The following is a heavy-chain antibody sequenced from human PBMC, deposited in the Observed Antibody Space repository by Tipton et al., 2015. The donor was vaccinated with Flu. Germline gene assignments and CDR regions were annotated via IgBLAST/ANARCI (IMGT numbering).Heavy chain of an antibody. CDR2: IRDDGSNK. Sequence: QLVQSGGGVVQPGGSLRLSCAASGFTFSSYAMHWVRQAPGKGLEWVTFIRDDGSNKYYADSVKGRFTISRDNSKDTLYLQMNSLRTEDTAVYYCAKAVHSIAAAGADYWGQGTLVTVSS. D-gene: IGHD6-13*01. J-gene: IGHJ4*02. CDR3: AKAVHSIAAAGADY. CDR1: GFTFSSYA. V-gene: IGHV3-30*02.